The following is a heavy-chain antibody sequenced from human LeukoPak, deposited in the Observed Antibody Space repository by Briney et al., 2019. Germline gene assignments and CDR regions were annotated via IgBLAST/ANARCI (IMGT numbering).Heavy chain of an antibody. D-gene: IGHD3-10*01. V-gene: IGHV3-15*01. CDR1: GFTFSDSW. CDR3: TTDSGSFDV. Sequence: GGSLRLSCAASGFTFSDSWMTWVRQVPGKGLEWVGRIKSKIDGKTTEYAAPVEGRFTISRDDSKTTVYLQMSGLRTEDTALYYCTTDSGSFDVWGRGTMVTVSS. J-gene: IGHJ3*01. CDR2: IKSKIDGKTT.